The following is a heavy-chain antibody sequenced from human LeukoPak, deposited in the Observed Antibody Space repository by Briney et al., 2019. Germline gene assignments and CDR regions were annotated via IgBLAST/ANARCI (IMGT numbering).Heavy chain of an antibody. CDR1: AAIFSSNA. V-gene: IGHV3-30*02. Sequence: GGSLRLSCTASAAIFSSNAMHWVRQAPGKGLEWVAFIRYDGSSKYYADSVKGRFTISRDTSKNTSYLQMNSLRLEDTALYYCAKTPRNYPPGHMDVWGKGTTVTISS. D-gene: IGHD5-24*01. J-gene: IGHJ6*03. CDR3: AKTPRNYPPGHMDV. CDR2: IRYDGSSK.